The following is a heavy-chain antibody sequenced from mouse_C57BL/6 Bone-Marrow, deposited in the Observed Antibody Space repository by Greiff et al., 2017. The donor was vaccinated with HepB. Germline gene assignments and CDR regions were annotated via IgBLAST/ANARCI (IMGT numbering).Heavy chain of an antibody. Sequence: VKLMESGPGLVQPSQRLSITCTVSGFSLTSYGVHWVRQSPGKGLEWLGVIWSGGSTDYNAAFISRLSISKDNSKSQVFFKMNSLQADDTAIYYCARNHYYGSSYWYFDVWGTGTTVTVSS. J-gene: IGHJ1*03. CDR3: ARNHYYGSSYWYFDV. CDR2: IWSGGST. V-gene: IGHV2-2*01. CDR1: GFSLTSYG. D-gene: IGHD1-1*01.